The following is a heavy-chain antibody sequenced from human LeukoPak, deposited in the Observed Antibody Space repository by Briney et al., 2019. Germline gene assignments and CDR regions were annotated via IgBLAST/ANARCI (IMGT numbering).Heavy chain of an antibody. CDR1: GFTFSNAW. CDR2: IKSKTDGGTT. D-gene: IGHD6-13*01. Sequence: GGSLRLSCAASGFTFSNAWMSWVRQAPGKGLEWVGRIKSKTDGGTTDYAAPVKGRFTISRDDSKNTLYLQMNSLKASDTAMYYCARLSAAAGTSWYFDYWGQGTLVTVSS. CDR3: ARLSAAAGTSWYFDY. V-gene: IGHV3-15*01. J-gene: IGHJ4*02.